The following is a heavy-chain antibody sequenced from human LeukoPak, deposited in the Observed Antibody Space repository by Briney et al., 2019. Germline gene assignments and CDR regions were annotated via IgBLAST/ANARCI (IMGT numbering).Heavy chain of an antibody. V-gene: IGHV4-4*07. CDR1: GFTFSSYE. CDR3: VSSGRYWVWGQTFDY. CDR2: IYTSGST. Sequence: GSLRLSCAASGFTFSSYEMNWIRQPAGKGLEWIGRIYTSGSTNYNPSLKSRVTISVDTSKNQFSLKLSSVTAADTAVYYCVSSGRYWVWGQTFDYWGQGTLVTVSS. D-gene: IGHD6-19*01. J-gene: IGHJ4*02.